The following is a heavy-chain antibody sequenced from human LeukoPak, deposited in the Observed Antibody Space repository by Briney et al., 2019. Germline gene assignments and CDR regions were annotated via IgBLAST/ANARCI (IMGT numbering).Heavy chain of an antibody. CDR2: IYYSGST. J-gene: IGHJ5*02. CDR1: GGSISSYY. CDR3: ARSRRVSNWFDP. V-gene: IGHV4-59*01. Sequence: SETLSLTCTVSGGSISSYYWSWIRQPPGKGLEWIGYIYYSGSTNYNPSLKSRVTISVDTSKNQSSLKLSSVTAADTAVYYCARSRRVSNWFDPWGQGTLVTVSS.